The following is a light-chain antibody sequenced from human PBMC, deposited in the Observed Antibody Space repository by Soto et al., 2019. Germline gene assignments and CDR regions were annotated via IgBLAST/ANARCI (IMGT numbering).Light chain of an antibody. CDR2: DVS. Sequence: QSVLTQPASVSGSPGQSITISCTGTSSDVGGYNYVSWYQQHPGKAPKLMIYDVSNRPSGVSNRFSGSKSGYTASLTISGLQAEDEADYYCSSYTSSSTVFGGGTQLTVL. J-gene: IGLJ2*01. CDR1: SSDVGGYNY. V-gene: IGLV2-14*01. CDR3: SSYTSSSTV.